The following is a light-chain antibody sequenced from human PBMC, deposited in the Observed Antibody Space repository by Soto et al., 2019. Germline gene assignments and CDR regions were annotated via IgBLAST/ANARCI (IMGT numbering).Light chain of an antibody. CDR2: GNS. CDR1: GSNIGAGYE. CDR3: QSYDSSLSGWV. V-gene: IGLV1-40*01. J-gene: IGLJ3*02. Sequence: QSVLTQPPSVSGAPGQRVTISCTGTGSNIGAGYEIHWYQQLPGTAPKLLIYGNSNRPSGVPDRFSGSKSGTSASLAITGLKAEDEADYYCQSYDSSLSGWVFGGGTKVTVL.